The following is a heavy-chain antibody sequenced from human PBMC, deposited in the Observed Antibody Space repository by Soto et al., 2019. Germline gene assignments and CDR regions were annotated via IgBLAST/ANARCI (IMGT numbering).Heavy chain of an antibody. Sequence: QVQLVESGGGVVQPGRSLRLSCAASGVTFSSYAMHWVRQAPGKGLEWVAAMSFDGYDKYYADSVKGRFTISRDNSMDTLSLQMTSLRAEDTAVYYCARDLKKVVRGIDYWGQGTLVTVSS. V-gene: IGHV3-30-3*01. CDR1: GVTFSSYA. CDR3: ARDLKKVVRGIDY. D-gene: IGHD3-10*01. CDR2: MSFDGYDK. J-gene: IGHJ4*02.